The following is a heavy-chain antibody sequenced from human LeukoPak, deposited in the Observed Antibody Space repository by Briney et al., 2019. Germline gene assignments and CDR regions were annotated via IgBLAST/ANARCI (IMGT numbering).Heavy chain of an antibody. V-gene: IGHV3-74*01. Sequence: GGSLRLSCAASGFTFSSYWMHWVRQAPGKGLVWVSRINSDGSRPSNADSVKGRFTISRDNAKNTLYLQMNSLRAEDTAVYYCARIPIVLITSGGYWGQGTLVTVSS. CDR3: ARIPIVLITSGGY. J-gene: IGHJ4*02. CDR2: INSDGSRP. CDR1: GFTFSSYW. D-gene: IGHD3-22*01.